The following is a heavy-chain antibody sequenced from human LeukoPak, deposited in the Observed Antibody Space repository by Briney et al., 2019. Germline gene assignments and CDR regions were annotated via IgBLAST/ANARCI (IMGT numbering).Heavy chain of an antibody. CDR1: GFTFSSYA. J-gene: IGHJ4*02. D-gene: IGHD2-8*02. CDR3: AKAQSLWYYFDY. Sequence: GGSLRLSCAASGFTFSSYAMSWVRQAPGKGLEWVSAISGSGGSTYYAGSVKGRFTISRDNSKNTLYLQMNSLRAEDTAVYYCAKAQSLWYYFDYWGQGTLVTVSS. CDR2: ISGSGGST. V-gene: IGHV3-23*01.